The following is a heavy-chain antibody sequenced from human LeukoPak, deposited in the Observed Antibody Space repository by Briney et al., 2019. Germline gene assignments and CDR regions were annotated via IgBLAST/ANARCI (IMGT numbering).Heavy chain of an antibody. J-gene: IGHJ4*02. Sequence: GGSLRLSCAASGFTFSTYSMHWVRQAPGKGLEWVANILYDGSHEFYADSVKGRFTISRDNSKNTLYLQMNSLRAEDTAVYYCARDENEGYYYDSSGFDYWGQGTLVTVSS. CDR1: GFTFSTYS. D-gene: IGHD3-22*01. V-gene: IGHV3-30*04. CDR3: ARDENEGYYYDSSGFDY. CDR2: ILYDGSHE.